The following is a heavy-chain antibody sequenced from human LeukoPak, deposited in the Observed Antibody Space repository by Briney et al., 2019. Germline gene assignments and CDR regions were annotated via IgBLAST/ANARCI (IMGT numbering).Heavy chain of an antibody. CDR2: ISSSGTYV. CDR1: GFTFSSYS. D-gene: IGHD3-9*01. Sequence: GGSLRLSCAASGFTFSSYSMNWVRQAPGKGLEWVSSISSSGTYVYYADSVKGRFTISRDNAKNSLSLQMNSLRADDAAVYYCARASSKQLAGYLPDGFDIWGHRTLVTVSS. CDR3: ARASSKQLAGYLPDGFDI. J-gene: IGHJ3*02. V-gene: IGHV3-21*01.